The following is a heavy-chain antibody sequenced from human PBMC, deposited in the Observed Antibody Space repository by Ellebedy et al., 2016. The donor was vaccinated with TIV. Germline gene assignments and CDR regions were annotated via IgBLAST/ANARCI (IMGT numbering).Heavy chain of an antibody. CDR3: ARPSLDSSGAFDI. V-gene: IGHV4-61*01. D-gene: IGHD3-22*01. CDR1: GGSVSSGSYY. CDR2: IYYSGST. Sequence: SETLSLXCTVSGGSVSSGSYYWSWIRQPPGKGLEWIGYIYYSGSTNYNPSLKSRVTISVDTSKNQFSLKLSSVTAADTAVYYCARPSLDSSGAFDIWGQGTMVTVSS. J-gene: IGHJ3*02.